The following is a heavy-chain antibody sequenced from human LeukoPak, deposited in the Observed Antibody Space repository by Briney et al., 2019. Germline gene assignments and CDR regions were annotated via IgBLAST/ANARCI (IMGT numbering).Heavy chain of an antibody. D-gene: IGHD5-18*01. Sequence: GGSLRLSCAASGFTFSSYAMSWVRQAPGKGLEWVSAISGSGGSTYYADSVKGRFTISRDNSKNTLYLQMNSLRAEDTAVYYCAKEVGSRIQLWSSNWFDPWGQGTLVTVSS. CDR1: GFTFSSYA. CDR2: ISGSGGST. V-gene: IGHV3-23*01. CDR3: AKEVGSRIQLWSSNWFDP. J-gene: IGHJ5*02.